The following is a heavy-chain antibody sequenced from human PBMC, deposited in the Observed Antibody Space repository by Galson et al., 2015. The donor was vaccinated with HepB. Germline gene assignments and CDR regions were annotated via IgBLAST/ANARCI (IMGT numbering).Heavy chain of an antibody. Sequence: SVKVSCKASGGTFSSYAISWVRQAPGQGLEWMGGIIPIFGTANYAQKFQGRVTITADESTSTAYMELSSLRSEDTAVYYCARDAVSGSYIPFPYYGMDVWGQGTTVTVSS. CDR1: GGTFSSYA. D-gene: IGHD1-26*01. V-gene: IGHV1-69*13. CDR2: IIPIFGTA. J-gene: IGHJ6*02. CDR3: ARDAVSGSYIPFPYYGMDV.